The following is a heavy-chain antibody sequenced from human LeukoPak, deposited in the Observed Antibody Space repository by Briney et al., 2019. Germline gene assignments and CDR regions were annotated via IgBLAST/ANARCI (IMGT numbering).Heavy chain of an antibody. J-gene: IGHJ4*02. Sequence: GGSLRLSCAASGFTFSSYAMHWVRQAPGKGLEWVAVISYDGSNKYYADSVKGRFTISRDNSQNTLYLQTNSLRAEDTAVYYCANLWFGAPAVYWGQGALVTVSS. CDR2: ISYDGSNK. D-gene: IGHD3-10*01. V-gene: IGHV3-30*04. CDR3: ANLWFGAPAVY. CDR1: GFTFSSYA.